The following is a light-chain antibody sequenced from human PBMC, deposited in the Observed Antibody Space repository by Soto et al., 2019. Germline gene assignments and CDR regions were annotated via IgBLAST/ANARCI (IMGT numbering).Light chain of an antibody. CDR2: KAS. J-gene: IGKJ4*01. V-gene: IGKV1-5*03. Sequence: DIQMTQSPSTLSASVGDRVTITCRASQSISSWLAWYQQKPGKAPKLQIYKASSLESGVPSRFSGSGSGTEFTLTISSLQPDDFATYYCQQYNSYSPFGGGTKVEIK. CDR1: QSISSW. CDR3: QQYNSYSP.